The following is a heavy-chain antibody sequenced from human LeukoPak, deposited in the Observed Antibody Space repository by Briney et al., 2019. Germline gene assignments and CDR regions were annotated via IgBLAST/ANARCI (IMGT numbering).Heavy chain of an antibody. J-gene: IGHJ4*02. CDR1: GFTFSSSA. CDR2: IKQDGSEK. Sequence: GGSLRLSCAASGFTFSSSAMSWVRQAPGKGLEWVANIKQDGSEKYYVDSVKGRFTISRDNAKNSLYLQMNSLRAEDTAVYYCARLGVMTIWFGESNYFDYWGQGTLVTVSS. CDR3: ARLGVMTIWFGESNYFDY. V-gene: IGHV3-7*03. D-gene: IGHD3-10*01.